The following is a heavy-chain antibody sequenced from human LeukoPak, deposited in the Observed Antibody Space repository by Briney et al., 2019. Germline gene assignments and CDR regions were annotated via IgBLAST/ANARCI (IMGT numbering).Heavy chain of an antibody. Sequence: SETLSLTCTVSGGPISSYYWSWIRQPAGKGLDWIGRINTSGNSKYNPSLKSRVTMSVDTSKNQFSLKLSSVTAADTAVYYCARNVLRYFDWFLDWGQGTLVTVSS. CDR2: INTSGNS. CDR1: GGPISSYY. CDR3: ARNVLRYFDWFLD. J-gene: IGHJ4*02. V-gene: IGHV4-4*07. D-gene: IGHD3-9*01.